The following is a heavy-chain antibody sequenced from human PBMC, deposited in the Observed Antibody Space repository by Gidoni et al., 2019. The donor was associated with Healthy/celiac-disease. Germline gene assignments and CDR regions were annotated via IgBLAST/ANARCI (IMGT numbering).Heavy chain of an antibody. J-gene: IGHJ3*02. D-gene: IGHD3-10*01. V-gene: IGHV3-11*05. CDR2: IISSSSYT. Sequence: QVQLVASGGGLVKPVGSLRLSCAASGFTFSDYYMSWIRQAPGKGLEWVSYIISSSSYTNYSDSVKGRFTISRDNAKNSLYLQMNSLRAEDTAVYYCARVRDELLWFGESLGAFDIWGQGTMVTVSS. CDR3: ARVRDELLWFGESLGAFDI. CDR1: GFTFSDYY.